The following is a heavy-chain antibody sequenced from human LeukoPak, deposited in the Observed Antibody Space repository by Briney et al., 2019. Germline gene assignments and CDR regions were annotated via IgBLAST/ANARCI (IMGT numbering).Heavy chain of an antibody. D-gene: IGHD5-12*01. CDR3: ARDQFHSGYDHDAFDI. J-gene: IGHJ3*02. V-gene: IGHV4-4*02. CDR1: GGSISSSNW. CDR2: IYHSGST. Sequence: PSGTLSLTCAVSGGSISSSNWWSWVRQPPGKGLEWIGEIYHSGSTNYNPSLESRVTISVDKSKNQFSLKLSSVTAADTAVYYCARDQFHSGYDHDAFDIWGQGTMVTVSS.